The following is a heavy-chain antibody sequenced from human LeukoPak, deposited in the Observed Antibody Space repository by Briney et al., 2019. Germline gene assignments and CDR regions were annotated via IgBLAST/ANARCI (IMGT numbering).Heavy chain of an antibody. CDR3: ARGSPTVTTSRYCYGMDV. V-gene: IGHV4-34*01. CDR1: GGSFSGYY. Sequence: PSETLSLTCAVYGGSFSGYYWSWIRQPPGKGLEWIGEINHSGSTNYNPSLKSRVTISVDTSKNQFSLKLSSVTAADTAVYYCARGSPTVTTSRYCYGMDVWGQGTTVTVSS. CDR2: INHSGST. J-gene: IGHJ6*02. D-gene: IGHD4-17*01.